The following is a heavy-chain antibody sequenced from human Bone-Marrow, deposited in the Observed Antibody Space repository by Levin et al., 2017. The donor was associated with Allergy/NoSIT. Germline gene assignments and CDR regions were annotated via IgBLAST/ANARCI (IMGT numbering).Heavy chain of an antibody. Sequence: SGPTLVKPTQTLTLTCTFSGFSLTTSGVGVGWIRQPPGKALEWLALIYWDDEKRYRPSLKSRLTITKDTSKNQADRTRTNVDPVDTGTYFCAHTASNGWYWYFDLWGRGTLVTVSS. CDR3: AHTASNGWYWYFDL. J-gene: IGHJ2*01. V-gene: IGHV2-5*02. CDR2: IYWDDEK. CDR1: GFSLTTSGVG. D-gene: IGHD6-19*01.